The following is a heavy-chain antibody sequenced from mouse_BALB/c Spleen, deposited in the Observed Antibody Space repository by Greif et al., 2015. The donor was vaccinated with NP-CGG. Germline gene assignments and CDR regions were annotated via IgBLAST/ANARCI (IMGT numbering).Heavy chain of an antibody. CDR2: INPSTGYT. Sequence: QVQVQQSGAGLAKPGASVKMSCKASGYTFTSYWMHWVKQRPGQGLEWIGYINPSTGYTEYNQKFKDKATLTADKSSSTAYMQLSSLTSEDSAVYYCARKGLTGAFDYWGQGTTLTVSS. CDR3: ARKGLTGAFDY. D-gene: IGHD4-1*01. CDR1: GYTFTSYW. V-gene: IGHV1-7*01. J-gene: IGHJ2*01.